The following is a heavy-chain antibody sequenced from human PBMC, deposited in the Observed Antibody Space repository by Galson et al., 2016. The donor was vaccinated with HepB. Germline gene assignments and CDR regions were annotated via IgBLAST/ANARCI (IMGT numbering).Heavy chain of an antibody. D-gene: IGHD5-24*01. V-gene: IGHV3-21*01. CDR3: ARDRGMATILDAFDI. CDR1: GFTLRSYY. Sequence: SLRLSCAASGFTLRSYYMNWVRQAPGKGLEWVSCISSGSSYIYYAGSVKGRFTISRDNAKNSLYLQRNSLRAEDTAVYYCARDRGMATILDAFDIWGQGTMVTVSS. CDR2: ISSGSSYI. J-gene: IGHJ3*02.